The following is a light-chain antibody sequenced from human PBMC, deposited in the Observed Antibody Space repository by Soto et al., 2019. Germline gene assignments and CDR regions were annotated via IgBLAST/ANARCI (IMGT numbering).Light chain of an antibody. CDR3: QQSYSTPWT. J-gene: IGKJ1*01. CDR2: AAS. Sequence: DIQMTQSPSSLSASVRDSVTITCRASQSISSYLNWYQQKPGKAPDLLIYAASSLQSGVPSRFSGNGSGTDFTLTLRSLQPEDFATYYCQQSYSTPWTFGRGTKVEIK. V-gene: IGKV1-39*01. CDR1: QSISSY.